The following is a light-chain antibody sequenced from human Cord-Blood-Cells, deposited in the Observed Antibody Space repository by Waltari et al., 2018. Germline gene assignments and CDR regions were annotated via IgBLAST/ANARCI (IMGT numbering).Light chain of an antibody. Sequence: SCRASKSVSSYLAWYQHKPGQAPRLLIYDASNRATGIPARFSGSGSGTDFTLTISSLEPEDFAVYYCQQRSNWRMYTFGQGTKLEIK. CDR3: QQRSNWRMYT. V-gene: IGKV3-11*01. J-gene: IGKJ2*01. CDR2: DAS. CDR1: KSVSSY.